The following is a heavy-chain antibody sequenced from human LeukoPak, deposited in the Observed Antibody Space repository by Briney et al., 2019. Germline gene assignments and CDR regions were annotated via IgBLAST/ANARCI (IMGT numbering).Heavy chain of an antibody. CDR2: IYHSGST. V-gene: IGHV4-38-2*02. Sequence: SETLSLTCTVSDYSISSGYYWGWIRQPPGKGLEWIGSIYHSGSTYYNPSLKSRVTISVDTSKNQFSLKLSSVTAADTAVYYCARHEYSDLIVDYWSQGTLVTVSS. CDR1: DYSISSGYY. D-gene: IGHD5-18*01. J-gene: IGHJ4*02. CDR3: ARHEYSDLIVDY.